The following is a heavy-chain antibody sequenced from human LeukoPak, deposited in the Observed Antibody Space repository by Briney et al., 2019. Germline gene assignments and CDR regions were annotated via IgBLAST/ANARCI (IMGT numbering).Heavy chain of an antibody. CDR1: GYSISSGYY. Sequence: SETLSLTCTVSGYSISSGYYWGWIRQPPGKGLEWIGSIYHSGSTYYNPSLKSRVTISVDTSKNQFSLKLSSVTAADTAVYYCARDKSGYDSSADFDYWGQGTLVTVSS. J-gene: IGHJ4*02. CDR2: IYHSGST. V-gene: IGHV4-38-2*02. CDR3: ARDKSGYDSSADFDY. D-gene: IGHD3-22*01.